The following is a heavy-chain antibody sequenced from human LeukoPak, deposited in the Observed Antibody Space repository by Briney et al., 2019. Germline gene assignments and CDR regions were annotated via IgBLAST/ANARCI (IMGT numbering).Heavy chain of an antibody. CDR1: GDSISSGGYY. CDR2: IYYSGST. V-gene: IGHV4-31*03. Sequence: SQTLSPTCTVSGDSISSGGYYWSWIRQHPGKGLEWIGYIYYSGSTYYTPSLKSRVTISVDTSKNQFSLKLSSVTAADTAVYYCARVDTASLFDYWGQGTLVTVSS. CDR3: ARVDTASLFDY. D-gene: IGHD5-18*01. J-gene: IGHJ4*02.